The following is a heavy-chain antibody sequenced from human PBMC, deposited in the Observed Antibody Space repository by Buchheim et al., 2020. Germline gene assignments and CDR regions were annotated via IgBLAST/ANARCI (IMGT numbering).Heavy chain of an antibody. V-gene: IGHV2-5*02. Sequence: QITLQESGPTLVKPTQTLTLTCTFSGFSLNTRGVGVGWIRQPPGKALEWLALIYWDDDKRYSPSLRSRLTITKDTSKNQVVLTMSNMDPVDTATYYCAHRVFGDYYKPPDAFDIWGQGT. D-gene: IGHD3-3*01. CDR1: GFSLNTRGVG. CDR2: IYWDDDK. CDR3: AHRVFGDYYKPPDAFDI. J-gene: IGHJ3*02.